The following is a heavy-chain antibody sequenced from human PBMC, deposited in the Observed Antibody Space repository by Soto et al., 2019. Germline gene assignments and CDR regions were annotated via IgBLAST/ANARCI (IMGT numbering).Heavy chain of an antibody. CDR3: ARSNRGDWLGGYDFGI. V-gene: IGHV1-69*02. Sequence: QVQLVQSGAEVKKPGSSVKVSCKASGGTFSSYTISWVRQALGQGLEWMGRIIPILGIANYAQKFQGRVTITADKSPSSAVLELSCLRNADNTVYYCARSNRGDWLGGYDFGIWTKGSMLTVSS. J-gene: IGHJ3*02. D-gene: IGHD3-9*01. CDR2: IIPILGIA. CDR1: GGTFSSYT.